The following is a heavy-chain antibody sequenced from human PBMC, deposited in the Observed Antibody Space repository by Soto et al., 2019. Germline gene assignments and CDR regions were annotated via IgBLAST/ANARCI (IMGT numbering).Heavy chain of an antibody. Sequence: PSETLSLTCAVSGGSISSGGYSWSWIRQPPGKGLEWIGYIYHSGSTYYNPSLKSRVAISVDRSKNQFSLKLSSVTAADTAVYYGAWVRDYWGQGTLVTVSS. D-gene: IGHD1-1*01. CDR1: GGSISSGGYS. J-gene: IGHJ4*02. V-gene: IGHV4-30-2*01. CDR2: IYHSGST. CDR3: AWVRDY.